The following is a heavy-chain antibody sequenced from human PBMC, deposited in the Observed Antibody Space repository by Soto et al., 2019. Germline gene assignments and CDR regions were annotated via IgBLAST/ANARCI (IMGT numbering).Heavy chain of an antibody. CDR3: ARDDDLGRANWFDP. Sequence: PGGSLRLSCAASGFAFSTYAMNWVRQAPGKGLEWVSGIVDSGGRAFYADSVKGRFTISRDNAKKSLYLQMNSLRDEDTAVYYCARDDDLGRANWFDPWGQGTPVTVSS. CDR2: IVDSGGRA. V-gene: IGHV3-23*01. CDR1: GFAFSTYA. J-gene: IGHJ5*02. D-gene: IGHD3-3*01.